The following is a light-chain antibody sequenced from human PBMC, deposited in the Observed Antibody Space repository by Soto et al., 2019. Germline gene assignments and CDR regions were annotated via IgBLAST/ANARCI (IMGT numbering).Light chain of an antibody. Sequence: SVFTQSPLSLPFTPGEPASISCKSSQSLLHSNGYNYLDWYLQKPGQSPQLLISLGSNRASGVPDRFSGSGSGTECTLKINRVEAEYVGVYYCMQSLQTPAFGQGTKVDIK. CDR1: QSLLHSNGYNY. J-gene: IGKJ1*01. V-gene: IGKV2-28*01. CDR3: MQSLQTPA. CDR2: LGS.